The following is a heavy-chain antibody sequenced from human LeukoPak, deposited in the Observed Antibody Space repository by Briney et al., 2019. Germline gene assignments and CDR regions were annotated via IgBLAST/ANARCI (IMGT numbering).Heavy chain of an antibody. Sequence: ETLSLTCAVSGGSMTSSNWWSWVRQPPGKGLEWVANIKQDGSEKYYVDSVKGRFTISRDNAKNSLYLQMNSLRAEDTAVYYCARVSTGSDAFDIWGQGTMVTVSS. CDR3: ARVSTGSDAFDI. CDR2: IKQDGSEK. V-gene: IGHV3-7*04. CDR1: GGSMTSSNW. J-gene: IGHJ3*02. D-gene: IGHD1-1*01.